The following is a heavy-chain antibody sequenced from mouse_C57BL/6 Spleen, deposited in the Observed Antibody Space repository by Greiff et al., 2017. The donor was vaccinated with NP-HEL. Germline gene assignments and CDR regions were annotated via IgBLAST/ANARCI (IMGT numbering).Heavy chain of an antibody. CDR1: GYTFTSYW. J-gene: IGHJ3*01. CDR3: ARDYFYCISSAWFAY. V-gene: IGHV1-53*01. D-gene: IGHD1-1*01. Sequence: QVQLQQPGTELVKPGASVKLSCKASGYTFTSYWMHWVKQRPGQGLEWIGNITPSNGGTNYNEKFKSKATLTVDKSSRTAYMQLSSLTSEDSAVYYCARDYFYCISSAWFAYWGQGTLVTVSA. CDR2: ITPSNGGT.